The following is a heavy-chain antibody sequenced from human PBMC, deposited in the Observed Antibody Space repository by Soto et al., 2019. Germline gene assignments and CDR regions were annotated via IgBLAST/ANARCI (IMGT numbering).Heavy chain of an antibody. CDR1: GGTFSSYA. CDR2: IIPIFGTA. CDR3: ARVNSSWYEDYYGMDV. V-gene: IGHV1-69*01. J-gene: IGHJ6*02. Sequence: QVQLVQSGAEVKKPGSSVKVSCKASGGTFSSYAISWVRQAPGQGLEWMGGIIPIFGTANYAQKFQGRVTITADESTSTANMELRSLRSEDTAVYYCARVNSSWYEDYYGMDVWGQGTTVTVSS. D-gene: IGHD6-13*01.